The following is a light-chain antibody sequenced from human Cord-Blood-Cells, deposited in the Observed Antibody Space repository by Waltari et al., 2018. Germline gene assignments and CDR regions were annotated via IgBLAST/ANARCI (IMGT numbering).Light chain of an antibody. CDR2: YDS. CDR3: QVWDSSSDHNYV. Sequence: ARITCGGNNIGSKSVHWYQQKPGQAPVLVIYYDSDRPSGIPERFSGSNSGNTATLTISRVEAGDEADYYCQVWDSSSDHNYVFGTGTKVTVL. V-gene: IGLV3-21*04. J-gene: IGLJ1*01. CDR1: NIGSKS.